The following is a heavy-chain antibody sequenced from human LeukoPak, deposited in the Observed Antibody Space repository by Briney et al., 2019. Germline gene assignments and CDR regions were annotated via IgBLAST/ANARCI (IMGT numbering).Heavy chain of an antibody. J-gene: IGHJ4*02. CDR1: GFTFDDYA. CDR3: AKDIFTMARGVVDY. Sequence: PGRSLRLSFAASGFTFDDYAMHWVRQAPGKGLEWVSGISWNSGSIGYADSVKDRFTISRDNAKNSLYLQMNSLRAEDTALYYCAKDIFTMARGVVDYWGQGTLVTVSS. CDR2: ISWNSGSI. V-gene: IGHV3-9*01. D-gene: IGHD3-10*01.